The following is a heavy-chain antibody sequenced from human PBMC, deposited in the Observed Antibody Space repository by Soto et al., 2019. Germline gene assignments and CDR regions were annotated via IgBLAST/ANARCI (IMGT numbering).Heavy chain of an antibody. CDR2: LTGDGAYI. CDR1: GFTFTTPA. J-gene: IGHJ4*02. Sequence: EVQLLESGGALVQPGGSLRLSCAASGFTFTTPAMSWVRQAPGQGLEWVSTLTGDGAYISYADSVKGRFTISRDNSQNPLYLQMNSLRADDTAIYYCARRMTAYFDFWGQGTLVTVSS. D-gene: IGHD2-8*01. CDR3: ARRMTAYFDF. V-gene: IGHV3-23*01.